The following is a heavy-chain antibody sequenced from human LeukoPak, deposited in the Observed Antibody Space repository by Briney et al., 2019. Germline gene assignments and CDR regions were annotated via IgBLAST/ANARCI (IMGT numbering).Heavy chain of an antibody. CDR3: TTRRQDGW. CDR2: IKSKSDGGTI. J-gene: IGHJ4*02. CDR1: GFTFSDAW. Sequence: GGSLRLSCVGSGFTFSDAWMSWVRQAPGKGLEWVGRIKSKSDGGTIDYAAPVKGRFTISRDDSRNTLYLQMYSLKTEDTAVYYCTTRRQDGWWGQGTLVTVS. D-gene: IGHD2-15*01. V-gene: IGHV3-15*01.